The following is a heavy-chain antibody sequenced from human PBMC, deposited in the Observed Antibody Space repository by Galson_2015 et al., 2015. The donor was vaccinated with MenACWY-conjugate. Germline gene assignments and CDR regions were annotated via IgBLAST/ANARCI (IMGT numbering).Heavy chain of an antibody. V-gene: IGHV3-48*02. CDR1: GFTFSGYA. CDR3: ARDPTAMATNWFDP. J-gene: IGHJ5*02. Sequence: ALRLSCAASGFTFSGYAIGWVRQAPGEGLEWVSGLRSSSSTIYYADSVKGRFTISRDNAKNSLYLQMNSLRDEDTAVYYCARDPTAMATNWFDPRGQGTLVTVSS. D-gene: IGHD5-18*01. CDR2: LRSSSSTI.